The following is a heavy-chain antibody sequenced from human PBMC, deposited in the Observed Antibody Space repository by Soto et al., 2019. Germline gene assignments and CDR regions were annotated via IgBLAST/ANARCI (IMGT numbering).Heavy chain of an antibody. CDR1: GGTFSSYA. D-gene: IGHD6-6*01. V-gene: IGHV1-69*06. Sequence: SVKVSCKASGGTFSSYAISWVRQAPGQGLEWMGGIIPIFGTANYAQRFQGRVTITADKSTSTAYMELSSLRSEDTAVYYCARSSPKARIAARPKDNWFDPWGQGTLVTVSS. CDR3: ARSSPKARIAARPKDNWFDP. J-gene: IGHJ5*02. CDR2: IIPIFGTA.